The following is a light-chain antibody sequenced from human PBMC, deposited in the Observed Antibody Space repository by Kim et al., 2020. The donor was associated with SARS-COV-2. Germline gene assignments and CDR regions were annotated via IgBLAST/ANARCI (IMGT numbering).Light chain of an antibody. J-gene: IGLJ3*02. CDR3: AAWDDSLSGSWV. CDR1: RSNIGSNY. Sequence: QRVPISCSGSRSNIGSNYVYWYQQLPGTAPKLLIYRNNQRPSGVPDRFSGSKSGTSASLAISGLRSEDEADYYCAAWDDSLSGSWVFGGGTQLTVL. V-gene: IGLV1-47*01. CDR2: RNN.